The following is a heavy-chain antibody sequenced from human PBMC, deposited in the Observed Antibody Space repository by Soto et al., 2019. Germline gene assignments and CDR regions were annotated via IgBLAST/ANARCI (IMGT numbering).Heavy chain of an antibody. CDR3: AKDLGMGWLSSYYYGMDV. Sequence: LRLSCAPSGFTFSSYAMSWVRQAAGKRLEGVSAISGGGGSTYYADSVKGRFTISRDNSKNTLYLQMNSLRAEDTAVYYCAKDLGMGWLSSYYYGMDVWGRGTTVTVSS. D-gene: IGHD3-3*01. CDR1: GFTFSSYA. V-gene: IGHV3-23*01. J-gene: IGHJ6*02. CDR2: ISGGGGST.